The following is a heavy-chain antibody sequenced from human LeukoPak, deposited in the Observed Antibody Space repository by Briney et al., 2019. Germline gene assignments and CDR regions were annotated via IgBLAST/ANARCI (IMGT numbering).Heavy chain of an antibody. CDR2: ISWNGGST. J-gene: IGHJ4*02. V-gene: IGHV3-20*04. CDR3: AREGTYCSSTSCSSYFDY. D-gene: IGHD2-2*01. Sequence: PGGSLRLSCAASGFTFDDYGMSWVRQAPGKGLEWVSGISWNGGSTGYADSVKGRFTISRDNAKNSLYLQMNSLRAEDTALYYCAREGTYCSSTSCSSYFDYWGQGTLVTVSS. CDR1: GFTFDDYG.